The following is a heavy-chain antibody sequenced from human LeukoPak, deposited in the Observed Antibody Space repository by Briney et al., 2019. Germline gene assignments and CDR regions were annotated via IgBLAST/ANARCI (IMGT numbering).Heavy chain of an antibody. CDR1: TFTFDDYG. Sequence: GGSLRLSCAASTFTFDDYGMCWVRQYPGKGLEWISGINWNGRSTAYADSVKGRFTISRDNAKNSLYLQVNSLTAEDTAVYYCARAGVDTSGYYYQGFDYWGQGTLVTVSS. D-gene: IGHD3-3*01. J-gene: IGHJ4*02. CDR3: ARAGVDTSGYYYQGFDY. CDR2: INWNGRST. V-gene: IGHV3-20*04.